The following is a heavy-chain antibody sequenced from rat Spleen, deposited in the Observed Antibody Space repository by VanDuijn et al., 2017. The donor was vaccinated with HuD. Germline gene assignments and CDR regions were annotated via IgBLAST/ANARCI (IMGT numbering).Heavy chain of an antibody. CDR2: ISYDGGST. Sequence: EVQLVESDGGLVQPGRSLKLSCVASGFNFSDYFMAWVRQAPTKGLEWVATISYDGGSTYYRDSVKGRFTISRDNTKSTLYLQMDSLRSEDTATYYCTTVIMDAWGQGASVTVSS. J-gene: IGHJ4*01. CDR1: GFNFSDYF. CDR3: TTVIMDA. V-gene: IGHV5-20*01.